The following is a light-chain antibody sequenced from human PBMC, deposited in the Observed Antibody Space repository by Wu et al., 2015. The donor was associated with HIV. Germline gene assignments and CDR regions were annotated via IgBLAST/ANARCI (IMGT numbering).Light chain of an antibody. CDR2: TAS. CDR3: QQTYSTPRT. Sequence: DIQMTQSPSSLSASVGDRVTITCRARQSISNYLNWYQQKPGKAPKLLIYTASTLQSGVPSRFSGSGSGTDFTLTINSLQPEDFATYYCQQTYSTPRTFGQGTKVTFK. J-gene: IGKJ1*01. V-gene: IGKV1-39*01. CDR1: QSISNY.